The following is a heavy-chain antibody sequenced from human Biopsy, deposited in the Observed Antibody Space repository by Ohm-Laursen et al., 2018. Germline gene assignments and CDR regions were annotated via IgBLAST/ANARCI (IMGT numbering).Heavy chain of an antibody. Sequence: TQTLTLTSTFSGFSLSSHGVGVGWIRQPPGEALEWLAIVYWDNDKRYSPSLWSRLNIWKDASKNRVVLTLTDMDPVDTATYYCAHVVITYGGIIALDAFDVWGQGSMVIVSS. D-gene: IGHD3-16*02. J-gene: IGHJ3*01. V-gene: IGHV2-5*02. CDR1: GFSLSSHGVG. CDR3: AHVVITYGGIIALDAFDV. CDR2: VYWDNDK.